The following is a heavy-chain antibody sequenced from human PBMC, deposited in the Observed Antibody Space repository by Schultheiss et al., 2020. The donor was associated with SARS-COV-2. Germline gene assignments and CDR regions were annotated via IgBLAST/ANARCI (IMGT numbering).Heavy chain of an antibody. CDR2: ISSSSSYI. V-gene: IGHV3-21*01. Sequence: GGSLRLSCAASGFTFSNAWMSWVRQAPGKGLEWVSSISSSSSYIYYADSVKGRFTISRDNAKNSLYLQMNSLRAEDTAVYYCAREKMYSGSYGCAFDIWGQGTMVTVSS. D-gene: IGHD1-26*01. CDR1: GFTFSNAW. CDR3: AREKMYSGSYGCAFDI. J-gene: IGHJ3*02.